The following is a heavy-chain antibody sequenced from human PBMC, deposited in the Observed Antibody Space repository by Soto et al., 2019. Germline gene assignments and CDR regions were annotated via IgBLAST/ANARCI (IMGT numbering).Heavy chain of an antibody. J-gene: IGHJ6*02. Sequence: GVSLRLSCAASGFNLSAHDMHWVRQVKGRGLEWVSALSVAGSTFESASVKGRFTISRENAKNSMYRQMKSLRAEDTAVYCCARGADFWSGSRYYHYAYDLDVWGHGTTVTVSS. V-gene: IGHV3-13*01. CDR1: GFNLSAHD. CDR2: LSVAGST. D-gene: IGHD3-3*01. CDR3: ARGADFWSGSRYYHYAYDLDV.